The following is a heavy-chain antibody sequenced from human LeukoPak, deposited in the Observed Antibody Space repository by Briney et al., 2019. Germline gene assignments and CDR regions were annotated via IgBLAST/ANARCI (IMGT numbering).Heavy chain of an antibody. CDR1: GFTFTSYS. CDR3: AKQLGYCSDGSCYFPY. CDR2: ISNNGGYT. Sequence: GGSLRLSCAASGFTFTSYSMSWVRQAPGKGLEWVSAISNNGGYTYYADSVQGRFTISRDNSKSTLCLQMNSLRAEDTAVYYCAKQLGYCSDGSCYFPYWGQGTLVTVSS. V-gene: IGHV3-23*01. J-gene: IGHJ4*02. D-gene: IGHD2-15*01.